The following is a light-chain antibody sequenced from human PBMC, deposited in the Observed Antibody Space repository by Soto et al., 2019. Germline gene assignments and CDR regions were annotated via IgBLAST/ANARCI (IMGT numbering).Light chain of an antibody. V-gene: IGKV3D-20*02. CDR3: QQRSNWPPT. J-gene: IGKJ4*01. Sequence: EVVLTQSPATLSLSPGERATLSCRASQSVSSTYLAWYQQQPGQAPRLLMSGTSNRATGTPDRFSGSGSGTDFTLTISRLEPEDFAVYYCQQRSNWPPTFGGGTKVEIK. CDR2: GTS. CDR1: QSVSSTY.